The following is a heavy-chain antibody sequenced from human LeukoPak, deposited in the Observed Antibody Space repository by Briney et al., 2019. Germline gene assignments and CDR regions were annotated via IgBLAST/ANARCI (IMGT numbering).Heavy chain of an antibody. J-gene: IGHJ4*02. Sequence: PGGSLRPSCAASGFTFSSYWMSWVRQAPGKGLEWVANIKQDGSEKYYVDSVKGRFTISRDNSKNTLYLQMNSLKPEDTAVYFCAKDSASLSSHFATYFDSWGQGTLVTVSS. D-gene: IGHD6-13*01. V-gene: IGHV3-7*04. CDR3: AKDSASLSSHFATYFDS. CDR2: IKQDGSEK. CDR1: GFTFSSYW.